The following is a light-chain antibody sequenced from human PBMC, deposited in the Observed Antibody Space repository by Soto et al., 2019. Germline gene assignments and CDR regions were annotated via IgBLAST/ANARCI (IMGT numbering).Light chain of an antibody. CDR2: EVS. J-gene: IGLJ1*01. CDR1: ISDVGGYNY. CDR3: SSYTSSSTLYV. Sequence: SSPSPLPSVCGSPGQSMSISCTGTISDVGGYNYVSWYQQHPGKAPKLMIYEVSNRPSGVSNRFSGSNSGNTASLTISGLQAEGEADYYCSSYTSSSTLYVFGTGT. V-gene: IGLV2-14*01.